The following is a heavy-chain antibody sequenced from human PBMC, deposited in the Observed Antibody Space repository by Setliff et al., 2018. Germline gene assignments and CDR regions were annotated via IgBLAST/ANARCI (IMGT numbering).Heavy chain of an antibody. V-gene: IGHV1-69-2*01. CDR2: VDPKDGQA. CDR1: GYRFIVYY. CDR3: AGGQPLVRKYYYYMDV. D-gene: IGHD3-10*01. J-gene: IGHJ6*03. Sequence: GASVKVSCKGSGYRFIVYYIHWVRQTPGKGLEWMGRVDPKDGQAIYAKKFQGRFTITADTSIDTAYMELSSLGSEDTAVYYCAGGQPLVRKYYYYMDVWGKGTTVTVSS.